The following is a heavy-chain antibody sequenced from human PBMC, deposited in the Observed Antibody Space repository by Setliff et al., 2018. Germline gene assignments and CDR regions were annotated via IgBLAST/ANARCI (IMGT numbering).Heavy chain of an antibody. V-gene: IGHV3-23*01. CDR1: EFTFSRYF. CDR2: ISGSGGDT. CDR3: ARDRHVLSSTWDIYSFDY. J-gene: IGHJ4*02. D-gene: IGHD6-13*01. Sequence: GGSLRLSCVASEFTFSRYFMTWVRQAPGKGLEWIASISGSGGDTDSADSMKGRFTISRDNSKNTLYLQMNSLRPEDTAVYYCARDRHVLSSTWDIYSFDYWGQGTLVTVSS.